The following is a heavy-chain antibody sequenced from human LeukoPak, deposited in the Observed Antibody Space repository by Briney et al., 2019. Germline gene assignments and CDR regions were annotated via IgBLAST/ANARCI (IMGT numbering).Heavy chain of an antibody. CDR1: GFTFSSYA. D-gene: IGHD5-18*01. Sequence: PGGSLRLSCAASGFTFSSYAMSWVRQAPGKGLEWVSAISGSGGSTYYADSVKGRFTISRDNSKNTLYLQMNSRRAEDTAVYYCAKTRGYSYGPFDYWGQGTLVTVSS. CDR2: ISGSGGST. J-gene: IGHJ4*02. V-gene: IGHV3-23*01. CDR3: AKTRGYSYGPFDY.